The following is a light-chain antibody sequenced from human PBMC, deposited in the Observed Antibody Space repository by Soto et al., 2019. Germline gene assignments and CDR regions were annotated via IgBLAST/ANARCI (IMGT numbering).Light chain of an antibody. Sequence: QSALTQPASVSGSPGQSITISCTGTSSDVGGYNYVSWYQQHPGKAPKLMIYEVSHRPSGVSNRFSGSKSGNTASLTISGLQGEDEADYHCSSYTSSSTLEVVFGGGTKVTVL. CDR3: SSYTSSSTLEVV. CDR2: EVS. V-gene: IGLV2-14*01. CDR1: SSDVGGYNY. J-gene: IGLJ2*01.